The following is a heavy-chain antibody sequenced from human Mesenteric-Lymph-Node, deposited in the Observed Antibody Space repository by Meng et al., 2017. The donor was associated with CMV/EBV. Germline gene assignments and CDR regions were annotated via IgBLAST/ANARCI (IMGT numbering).Heavy chain of an antibody. CDR1: GYTFTDYY. CDR3: ARALLMRYDYGMDV. Sequence: ASVKVSCKASGYTFTDYYIHWVRQAPGQGLEWMGWINPNSGATESAQKFQGRVTMTRDTSISTAYMELSRLRSDDTAVYYCARALLMRYDYGMDVWGQGTTVTVSS. CDR2: INPNSGAT. J-gene: IGHJ6*02. V-gene: IGHV1-2*02.